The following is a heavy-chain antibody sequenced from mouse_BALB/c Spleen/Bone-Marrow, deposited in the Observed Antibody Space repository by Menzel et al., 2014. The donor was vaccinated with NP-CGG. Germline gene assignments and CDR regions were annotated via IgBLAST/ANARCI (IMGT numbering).Heavy chain of an antibody. CDR2: IYPGSGST. D-gene: IGHD1-2*01. J-gene: IGHJ4*01. V-gene: IGHV1S22*01. CDR1: GYTFTSYW. CDR3: TRYYGYYAMVY. Sequence: LQQSGSELVRPGASVKLSCKASGYTFTSYWMHWVKQRPGQGLEWIGNIYPGSGSTDYDEKFKSKATLTVDTSSSTAYMQLSSLTSEDSAVYYCTRYYGYYAMVYWGQGTSVTVSS.